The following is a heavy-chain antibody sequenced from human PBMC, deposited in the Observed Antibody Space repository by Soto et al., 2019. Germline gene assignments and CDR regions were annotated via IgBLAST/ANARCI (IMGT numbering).Heavy chain of an antibody. J-gene: IGHJ5*02. V-gene: IGHV3-9*01. CDR2: INWNSGAR. Sequence: AGGSRRRSWATSGFTFNHYSMHGVRQVTGKGLEWVSGINWNSGARDYADSVNGRFTISRDNAKNSLYLQMNALRVEDTGLYYCVKGSSGWNSWFDHWGQGNQVTVSS. CDR3: VKGSSGWNSWFDH. D-gene: IGHD6-19*01. CDR1: GFTFNHYS.